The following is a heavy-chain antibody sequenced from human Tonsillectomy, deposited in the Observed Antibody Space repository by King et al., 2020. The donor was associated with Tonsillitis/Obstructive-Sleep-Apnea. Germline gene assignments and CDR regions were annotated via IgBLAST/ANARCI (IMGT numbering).Heavy chain of an antibody. D-gene: IGHD1-14*01. J-gene: IGHJ6*04. Sequence: PLVASWAAVTRPWASVPVSCTASRYPFTGSSMPWVRQAPGPGLEWMGRINPNRGGTDYAKKFQGRVTMTRDTSISTAYMELSRLRSDDTAVEYGEREGRRKRRRGNPRGDDGRDGGGKGTTGT. V-gene: IGHV1-2*06. CDR2: INPNRGGT. CDR1: RYPFTGSS. CDR3: EREGRRKRRRGNPRGDDGRDG.